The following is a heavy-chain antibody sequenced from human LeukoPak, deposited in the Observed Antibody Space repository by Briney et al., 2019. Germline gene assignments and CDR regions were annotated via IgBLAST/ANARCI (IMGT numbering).Heavy chain of an antibody. CDR1: GFTFSSYA. CDR2: ISYDGSNK. D-gene: IGHD1-26*01. Sequence: AGSLTLSCVASGFTFSSYAMHWVRQAPGKGLEGVAVISYDGSNKYYADSVKGRFTISRDNSKNTLYLQMNSLRAEDTAVYYCAREGAEQAFDIWGQGTMVTVSS. V-gene: IGHV3-30-3*01. J-gene: IGHJ3*02. CDR3: AREGAEQAFDI.